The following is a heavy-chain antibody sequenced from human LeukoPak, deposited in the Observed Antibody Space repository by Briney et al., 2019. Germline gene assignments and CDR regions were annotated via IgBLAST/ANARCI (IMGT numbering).Heavy chain of an antibody. V-gene: IGHV3-23*01. D-gene: IGHD3-10*01. CDR1: GFTFSSYA. Sequence: AGGSLRLSCAASGFTFSSYAMSWVRQAPGKGLEWVSAISGSGGSTYYADSVKGRFTISRDNSKNTLYLQMNSLRAEDTAVYYCAKDRYYGSGSYSYGMDVWGQGTTATVSS. CDR2: ISGSGGST. J-gene: IGHJ6*02. CDR3: AKDRYYGSGSYSYGMDV.